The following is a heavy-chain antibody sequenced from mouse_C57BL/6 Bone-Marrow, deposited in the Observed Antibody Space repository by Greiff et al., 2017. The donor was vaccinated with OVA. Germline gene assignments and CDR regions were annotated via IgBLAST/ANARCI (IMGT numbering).Heavy chain of an antibody. CDR2: INYDGSST. Sequence: EVQRVESEGGLVQPGSSMKLSCTASGFTFSDYYMAWVRQVPEKGLEWVANINYDGSSTYYLDSLKSRFIISRDNAKNILYLQMSSLKSEDTATYYCARGELYFDYWGQGTTLTVSS. CDR3: ARGELYFDY. V-gene: IGHV5-16*01. J-gene: IGHJ2*01. CDR1: GFTFSDYY.